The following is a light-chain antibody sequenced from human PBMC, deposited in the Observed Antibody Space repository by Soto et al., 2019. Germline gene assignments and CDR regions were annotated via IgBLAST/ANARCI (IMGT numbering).Light chain of an antibody. CDR3: ALYVGSGTVV. Sequence: QTVVTQEPSFSVSPGGTVILTCGLTSGSVSTSYYPSWYQQSPGLAPRTLIYNTTTRPYGVPDRLSGSILGNKAALTITGAQSDDESDYLCALYVGSGTVVFGGGTNLIVL. V-gene: IGLV8-61*01. J-gene: IGLJ2*01. CDR2: NTT. CDR1: SGSVSTSYY.